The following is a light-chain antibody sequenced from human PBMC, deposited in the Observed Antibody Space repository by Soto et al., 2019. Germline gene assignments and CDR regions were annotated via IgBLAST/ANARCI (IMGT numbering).Light chain of an antibody. V-gene: IGKV3-20*01. Sequence: ENVLTQSPGTLSLSPGEEATLSCRANQSVNNNYLAWYQQIPGQPPRLLIYGASSRATGIPDRFSGRGSGTDSPLTISRLGPEDFSVNYCQQYARSPRPLGKGTKV. J-gene: IGKJ1*01. CDR1: QSVNNNY. CDR2: GAS. CDR3: QQYARSPRP.